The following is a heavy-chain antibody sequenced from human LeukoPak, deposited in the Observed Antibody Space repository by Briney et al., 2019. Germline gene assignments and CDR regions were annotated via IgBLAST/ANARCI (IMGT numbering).Heavy chain of an antibody. D-gene: IGHD2-2*02. CDR3: ARGWGGCSRVSCYTGGDVFDL. CDR1: GFSFSNYW. Sequence: GGSLRLSCAASGFSFSNYWMSWVRQAPGEGLEWVANIKQDGSEKYYVDSVKGRFTISRDNAKSSLYLQMNSLRAEDTALYYCARGWGGCSRVSCYTGGDVFDLWGQGTMVTVSS. CDR2: IKQDGSEK. J-gene: IGHJ3*01. V-gene: IGHV3-7*01.